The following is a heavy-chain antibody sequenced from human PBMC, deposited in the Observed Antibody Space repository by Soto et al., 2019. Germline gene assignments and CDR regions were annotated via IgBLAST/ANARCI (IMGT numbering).Heavy chain of an antibody. CDR1: GLTFSSYS. V-gene: IGHV3-48*02. Sequence: EVQLVESGGGLVKPGGSLSLSGAASGLTFSSYSLNWVRQAPGKGREWVSYISSSSSTIYNADSVKGRFTISRDNAKNSLYLQMNSLRDEDTAVYYCARDTQDDFWSGYYRDYWGQGTLVTVSS. CDR2: ISSSSSTI. J-gene: IGHJ4*02. D-gene: IGHD3-3*01. CDR3: ARDTQDDFWSGYYRDY.